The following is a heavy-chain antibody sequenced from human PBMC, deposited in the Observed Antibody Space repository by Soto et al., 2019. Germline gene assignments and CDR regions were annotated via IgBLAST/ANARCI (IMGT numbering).Heavy chain of an antibody. Sequence: SVTVSCKASVGTFSSYAISWVRQAPGQGLEWMGGIIPIIGTANYAQKFQGRVTITADESTSTAYMELSSLRSEDTAVYYCARWGSYGSFDYWGQGTLVTVSS. CDR1: VGTFSSYA. CDR2: IIPIIGTA. J-gene: IGHJ4*02. D-gene: IGHD5-18*01. V-gene: IGHV1-69*13. CDR3: ARWGSYGSFDY.